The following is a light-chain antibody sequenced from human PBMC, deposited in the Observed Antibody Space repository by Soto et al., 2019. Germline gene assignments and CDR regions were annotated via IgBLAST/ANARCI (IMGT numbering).Light chain of an antibody. J-gene: IGKJ1*01. CDR2: GAS. CDR1: QSVSNN. V-gene: IGKV3-15*01. CDR3: QQYNNWPRT. Sequence: ELVLTQSPGTLSLSPGESSTLSCRASQSVSNNYLAWYQQKPGQAPRLLIYGASTRATGIPARFSGSGSGTEFTLTISSLQSEDFGVYYCQQYNNWPRTFGQGTKVDIK.